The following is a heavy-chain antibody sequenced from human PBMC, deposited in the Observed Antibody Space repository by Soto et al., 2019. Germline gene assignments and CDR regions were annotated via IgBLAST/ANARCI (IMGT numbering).Heavy chain of an antibody. CDR1: GFSLSTSGVG. Sequence: QITLKESGPPLVKPTQTLTLTCTFSGFSLSTSGVGVGWIRHRPGKALEWLALIYWDDDKRYSPSLKSRLTITKDTSKNQVVLTMTNMDPVDTATYYCAVQLTGAFNIWGQGTMVTVSS. J-gene: IGHJ3*02. V-gene: IGHV2-5*02. D-gene: IGHD5-18*01. CDR2: IYWDDDK. CDR3: AVQLTGAFNI.